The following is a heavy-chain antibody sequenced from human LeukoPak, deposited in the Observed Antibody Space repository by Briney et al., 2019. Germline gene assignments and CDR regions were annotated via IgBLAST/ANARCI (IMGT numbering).Heavy chain of an antibody. CDR3: ARRMVVAVYNWFDP. CDR2: IYYSGST. CDR1: GGSFSSSSYY. J-gene: IGHJ5*02. V-gene: IGHV4-39*01. Sequence: SETLSLTCTVSGGSFSSSSYYWGWIRQPPGKGLEWIGSIYYSGSTYYNPSLKSRVTISVDTSKNQFSLKLSSVTAADTAVYYCARRMVVAVYNWFDPWGQGTLVTVSS. D-gene: IGHD2-15*01.